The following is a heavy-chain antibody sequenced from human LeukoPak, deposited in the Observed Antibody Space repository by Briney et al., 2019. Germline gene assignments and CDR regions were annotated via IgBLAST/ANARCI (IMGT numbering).Heavy chain of an antibody. CDR1: GGSISSGGYY. CDR2: IYHSGST. CDR3: ARGSGSGSYLLCY. D-gene: IGHD3-10*01. V-gene: IGHV4-30-2*01. Sequence: SQTLSLTCTVSGGSISSGGYYWSWIRQPPGKGLEWIGYIYHSGSTYYNPSLKSRVTISVDRSKNQFSLKLSSVTAADTAVYYCARGSGSGSYLLCYWGQGTLVTVSS. J-gene: IGHJ4*02.